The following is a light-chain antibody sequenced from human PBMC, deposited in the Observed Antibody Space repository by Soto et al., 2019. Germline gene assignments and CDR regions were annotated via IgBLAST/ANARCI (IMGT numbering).Light chain of an antibody. J-gene: IGKJ5*01. CDR2: GAS. Sequence: EIVLTQSPGTLSSPPGERATLSCRASQSVSSSNLAWYQQKPGQAPRLLIYGASKRATGFPARFSGSGSGTDFTLTISRLEPEDFAVYYCQQYGSSGITFGQGTRLEIK. CDR3: QQYGSSGIT. V-gene: IGKV3-20*01. CDR1: QSVSSSN.